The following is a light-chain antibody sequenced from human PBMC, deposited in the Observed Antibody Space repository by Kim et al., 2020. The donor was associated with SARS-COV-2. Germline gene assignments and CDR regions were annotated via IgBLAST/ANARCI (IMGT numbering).Light chain of an antibody. CDR3: QQYSHWPPT. CDR2: GAS. CDR1: QSVSSN. Sequence: EIVMTQSPATLSVSPGERATLSCRASQSVSSNLAWYQQKPGQAPRLLIYGASTRATGIPARFSVSGSGTDFTLTISSLQSEDLAVYYCQQYSHWPPTFGQGTKVDIK. V-gene: IGKV3D-15*01. J-gene: IGKJ1*01.